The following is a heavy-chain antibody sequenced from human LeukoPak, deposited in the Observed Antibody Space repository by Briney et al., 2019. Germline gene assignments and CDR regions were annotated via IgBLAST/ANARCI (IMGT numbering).Heavy chain of an antibody. CDR1: GFTFSSYS. CDR2: ISSSSSSR. D-gene: IGHD3-16*01. V-gene: IGHV3-21*01. Sequence: GGSLRLSCAASGFTFSSYSMNWVRQAPGKGLEWVSSISSSSSSRYYADSVKGRFTISRDNAKNSLYLQMSSLRAEDTAVYYCARHYGPWGQGTLVTVSS. CDR3: ARHYGP. J-gene: IGHJ5*02.